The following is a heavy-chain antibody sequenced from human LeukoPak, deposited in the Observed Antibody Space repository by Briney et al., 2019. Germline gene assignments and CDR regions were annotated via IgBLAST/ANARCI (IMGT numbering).Heavy chain of an antibody. CDR1: GGSFSGYY. CDR2: INHSGST. Sequence: RSSETLSLTCAVYGGSFSGYYWSWIRQPPGKGLEWIGEINHSGSTNYNPSLKSRVTISVDTSKNQFSLKPSSVTAADTAVYYCARVHDYSNYVYYYYYGMDVWGQGTTVTVSS. CDR3: ARVHDYSNYVYYYYYGMDV. J-gene: IGHJ6*02. V-gene: IGHV4-34*01. D-gene: IGHD4-11*01.